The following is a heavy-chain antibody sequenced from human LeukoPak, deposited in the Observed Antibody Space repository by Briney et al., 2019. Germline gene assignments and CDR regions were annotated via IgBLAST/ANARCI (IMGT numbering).Heavy chain of an antibody. CDR1: GFTFSSYG. D-gene: IGHD6-13*01. Sequence: GALRLSCAASGFTFSSYGMHWVRQAPGKGLEWVAVISYDGSNKYYADSVKGRFTISRDNSKNTLYLQMNSLRAEDTAVYYCAPKQQGYWGQGTLVTVSS. V-gene: IGHV3-30*03. CDR3: APKQQGY. J-gene: IGHJ4*02. CDR2: ISYDGSNK.